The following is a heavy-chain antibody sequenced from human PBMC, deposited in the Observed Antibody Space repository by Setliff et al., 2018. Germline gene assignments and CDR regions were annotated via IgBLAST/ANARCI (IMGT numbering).Heavy chain of an antibody. CDR2: ISGSGGST. V-gene: IGHV3-23*01. CDR1: GFTFSSYA. CDR3: ARERYFWSGYHN. J-gene: IGHJ4*02. D-gene: IGHD3-3*01. Sequence: GGSLRLSCAASGFTFSSYAMSWVRQTPGKGLEWVSAISGSGGSTYYADSVKGRFTISRDNSKNTLYLQMNSLRAEDTAVYYCARERYFWSGYHNWGQGTLVTVSS.